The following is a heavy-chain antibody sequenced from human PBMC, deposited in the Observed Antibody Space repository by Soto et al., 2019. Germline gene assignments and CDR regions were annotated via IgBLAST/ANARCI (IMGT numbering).Heavy chain of an antibody. CDR3: ALGLGGARTYFAY. V-gene: IGHV1-3*05. CDR2: INAGNGNT. J-gene: IGHJ4*02. D-gene: IGHD3-10*01. Sequence: QVQLVQSGAEEKKPGASVKVSCKASGYTFTSYGMHWVRQAPGQSLEWMGWINAGNGNTKYSQKFQGRVTITRDTAASTAYLELSSVRDEDTAVYYCALGLGGARTYFAYWGQGTLVTVSS. CDR1: GYTFTSYG.